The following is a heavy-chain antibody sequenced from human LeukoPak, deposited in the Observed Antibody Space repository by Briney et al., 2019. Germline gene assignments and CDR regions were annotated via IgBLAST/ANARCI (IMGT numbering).Heavy chain of an antibody. D-gene: IGHD2-2*01. CDR3: ARDTKYAFDN. CDR1: GFTFSHYS. V-gene: IGHV3-48*01. CDR2: IGISSGNT. J-gene: IGHJ4*02. Sequence: TGGSLRLSCAAPGFTFSHYSMNWVRQAPGKGLEWISYIGISSGNTKYADSVKGRFTISGDKAKNSVYLQMNSLRVEDTAVYYCARDTKYAFDNWGQGTLVTVSS.